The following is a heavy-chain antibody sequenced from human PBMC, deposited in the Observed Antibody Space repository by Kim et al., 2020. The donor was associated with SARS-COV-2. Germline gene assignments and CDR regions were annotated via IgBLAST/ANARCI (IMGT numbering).Heavy chain of an antibody. Sequence: VKGRFNISRENSKNTLYLQMSSLRAEDTAVYYCVKALSGAYYYYYGMDVWGQGTTVTVSS. J-gene: IGHJ6*02. D-gene: IGHD7-27*01. CDR3: VKALSGAYYYYYGMDV. V-gene: IGHV3-64D*06.